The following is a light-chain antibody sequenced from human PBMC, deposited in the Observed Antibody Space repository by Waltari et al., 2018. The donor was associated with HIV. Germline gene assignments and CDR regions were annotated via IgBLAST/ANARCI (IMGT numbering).Light chain of an antibody. CDR2: DVS. CDR3: SSYTSSSTLYV. CDR1: SSDVGGYNY. Sequence: QSALTQPASVSGSPGQSITISCTGTSSDVGGYNYVSWYQQHPGKAPKLMIYDVSPRPAGVSNRFSGSKSGNTASLTISELQAEDEADYYCSSYTSSSTLYVFGTGTKVTVL. V-gene: IGLV2-14*01. J-gene: IGLJ1*01.